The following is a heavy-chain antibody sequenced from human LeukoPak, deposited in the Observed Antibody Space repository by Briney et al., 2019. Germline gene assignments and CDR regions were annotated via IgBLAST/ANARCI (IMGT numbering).Heavy chain of an antibody. CDR2: INHSGST. J-gene: IGHJ4*02. Sequence: SETLSLTCAVYGESFSGYYWSWIRQPPGKGLEWIGEINHSGSTNYNPSLKSRVTISVDTSKNQFSLKLSSVTAADTAVYYCARRPGSGSYSLGYWGQGTLVTVSS. V-gene: IGHV4-34*01. CDR3: ARRPGSGSYSLGY. D-gene: IGHD3-10*01. CDR1: GESFSGYY.